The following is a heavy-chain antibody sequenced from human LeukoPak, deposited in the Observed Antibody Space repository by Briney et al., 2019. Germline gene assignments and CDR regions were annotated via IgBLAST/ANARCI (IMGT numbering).Heavy chain of an antibody. D-gene: IGHD6-13*01. CDR2: ISGSGGST. J-gene: IGHJ4*02. V-gene: IGHV3-23*01. CDR1: GFTFSSYA. Sequence: GGSLRLSCAASGFTFSSYAMSWVRQAPGKGLEWVSAISGSGGSTYYADSVKGRLTISRDNAKNSLYLQMNSLRAEDTAVYYCARDPRSAAAYWGQGTLVTVSS. CDR3: ARDPRSAAAY.